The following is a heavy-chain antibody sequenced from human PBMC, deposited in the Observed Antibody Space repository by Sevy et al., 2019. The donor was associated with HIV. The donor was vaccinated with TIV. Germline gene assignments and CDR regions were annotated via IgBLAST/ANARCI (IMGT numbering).Heavy chain of an antibody. CDR3: AITYFDSGTFYGMDF. CDR2: IRQDGSEK. D-gene: IGHD3-10*01. V-gene: IGHV3-7*01. J-gene: IGHJ6*02. CDR1: GFTFRNFW. Sequence: GGSLRLSCAVSGFTFRNFWMSWVRQAPGKGLEWVANIRQDGSEKYYVDSVRGRFTISRDNAKNSLLLQLNSLRADDKAISYCAITYFDSGTFYGMDFWGRGTSVTVSS.